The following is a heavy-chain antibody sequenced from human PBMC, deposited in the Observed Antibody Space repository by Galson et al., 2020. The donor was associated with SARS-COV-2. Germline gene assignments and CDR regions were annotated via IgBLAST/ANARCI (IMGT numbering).Heavy chain of an antibody. CDR2: IYYSGST. J-gene: IGHJ6*03. V-gene: IGHV4-59*01. CDR3: ARAEYSSSSWYYYMDV. CDR1: GGSISSYY. D-gene: IGHD6-6*01. Sequence: ETLSLTCTVSGGSISSYYWSWIRQPPGKGLEWIGYIYYSGSTNYNPSLKSRVTISVDTSKNQFSLKLSSVTSADTAVYYCARAEYSSSSWYYYMDVWGKGTTVTVSS.